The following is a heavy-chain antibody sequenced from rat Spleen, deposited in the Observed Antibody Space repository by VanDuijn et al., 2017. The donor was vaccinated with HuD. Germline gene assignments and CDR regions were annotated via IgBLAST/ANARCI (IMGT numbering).Heavy chain of an antibody. D-gene: IGHD1-7*01. Sequence: EVQLVESGGGLVQPGRSLKLSCAASGFTFSDYGMAWVLQAPTKGLEWVASVSSDGINTYYPDSVKGRFTISRDNAENIVYLQMNSLKCEDTATYYCAVAGYGYWGQGVMVTVSS. CDR3: AVAGYGY. J-gene: IGHJ2*01. CDR2: VSSDGINT. V-gene: IGHV5S13*01. CDR1: GFTFSDYG.